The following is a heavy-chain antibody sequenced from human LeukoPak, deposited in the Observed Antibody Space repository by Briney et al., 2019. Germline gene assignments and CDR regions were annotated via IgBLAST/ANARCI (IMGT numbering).Heavy chain of an antibody. CDR3: ARDLGATRLDY. D-gene: IGHD1-26*01. V-gene: IGHV3-74*01. J-gene: IGHJ4*02. CDR1: GLTFSSYW. Sequence: GGSLRLSCAASGLTFSSYWMHWVRQAPGKGLVWVSRINRDGSITSYGDSVKGRFTISRDNAKNTLYLQMSSLRAEDTAVYYCARDLGATRLDYWGQGTLVTVSS. CDR2: INRDGSIT.